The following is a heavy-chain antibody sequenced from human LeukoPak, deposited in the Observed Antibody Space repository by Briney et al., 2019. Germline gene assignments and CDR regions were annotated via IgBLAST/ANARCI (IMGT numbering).Heavy chain of an antibody. CDR3: ARDRARYYYDSSGYYSGGAFQH. D-gene: IGHD3-22*01. CDR1: GFTFSSYS. CDR2: TSSSSSYI. J-gene: IGHJ1*01. V-gene: IGHV3-21*01. Sequence: GGSLRLSCAASGFTFSSYSMNWVRQAPGKGLEWVSSTSSSSSYIYYADSVKGRFTISRDNAKNSLYLQMNSLRAEDTAVYYCARDRARYYYDSSGYYSGGAFQHWGQGTLVTVSS.